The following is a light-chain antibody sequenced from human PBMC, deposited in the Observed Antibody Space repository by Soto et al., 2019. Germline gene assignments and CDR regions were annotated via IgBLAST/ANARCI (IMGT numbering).Light chain of an antibody. CDR1: QDISNY. J-gene: IGKJ4*01. CDR2: AAS. V-gene: IGKV1-27*01. CDR3: QKYNSAPLT. Sequence: DIQMTQSPSSLSASVGDRVTITCRASQDISNYLAWYQQKPGKVPKLLIYAASTLQSGVPSRFSGSGSGTDFTLTISSLRPEDVATYYCQKYNSAPLTFGGGTKVDIK.